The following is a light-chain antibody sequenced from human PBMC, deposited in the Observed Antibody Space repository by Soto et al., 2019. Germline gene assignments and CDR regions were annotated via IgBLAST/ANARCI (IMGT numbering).Light chain of an antibody. CDR3: AAWDDSLSALV. CDR2: RND. V-gene: IGLV1-47*01. J-gene: IGLJ3*02. CDR1: SSNIESNY. Sequence: QTVVTQPPSASGTPGQRVTISCSGSSSNIESNYVYWYQQLPGSAPKLLIYRNDQRPSGVPDRFSGSKSGTSASLAISRLRSEDEADYYCAAWDDSLSALVFGGGTKLTVL.